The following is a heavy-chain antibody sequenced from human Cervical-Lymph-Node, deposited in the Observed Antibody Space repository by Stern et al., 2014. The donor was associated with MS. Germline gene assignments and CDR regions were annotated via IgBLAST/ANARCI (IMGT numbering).Heavy chain of an antibody. J-gene: IGHJ3*02. V-gene: IGHV1-58*01. D-gene: IGHD4-17*01. CDR3: AAGDTVAMLGTAIDAFDI. CDR2: IVVGSGKT. Sequence: QMQLVQSGPEVKKPGSSVKVSCKASGFTFSNSGVQWVRQTRGQRLEWIGWIVVGSGKTNYAQKCQERVTITRDRSTSTAYMELSSLRSEDTAVFYCAAGDTVAMLGTAIDAFDIWGQGTMVTVSS. CDR1: GFTFSNSG.